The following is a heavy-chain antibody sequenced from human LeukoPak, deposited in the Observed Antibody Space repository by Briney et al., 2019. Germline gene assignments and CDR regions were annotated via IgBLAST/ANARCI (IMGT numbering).Heavy chain of an antibody. Sequence: PGGSLRLSCAASRFTFSSYSMNWVRQAPGKGLEWVSYISSSSSTIYYADSVKGRFTISRDNAKNSLYLQMNSLRAEDTAVYYCARDRNIWEAAPPEDYWGQGTLVTVSS. CDR2: ISSSSSTI. CDR1: RFTFSSYS. V-gene: IGHV3-48*04. J-gene: IGHJ4*02. CDR3: ARDRNIWEAAPPEDY. D-gene: IGHD6-6*01.